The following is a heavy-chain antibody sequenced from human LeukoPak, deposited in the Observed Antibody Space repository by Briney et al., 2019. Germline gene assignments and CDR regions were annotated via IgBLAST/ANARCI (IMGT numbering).Heavy chain of an antibody. Sequence: GESLKISCKGSGYSFTSYWIGWVRQMPGKGLGWMGIIYPGDSDTRYSPSFQGQVTIPAEKSISTAYLQWSSLKASDTAMYYCARLLGSGSRDFDLWGRGTLVTVSS. D-gene: IGHD3-10*01. CDR1: GYSFTSYW. CDR2: IYPGDSDT. CDR3: ARLLGSGSRDFDL. J-gene: IGHJ2*01. V-gene: IGHV5-51*01.